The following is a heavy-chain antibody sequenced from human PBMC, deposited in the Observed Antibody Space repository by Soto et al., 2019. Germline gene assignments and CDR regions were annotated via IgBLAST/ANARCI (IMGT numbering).Heavy chain of an antibody. Sequence: GASVKVSCKASGYTFTSYGISWVRQAPGQGLEWMGWISAYNGNTNYAQKLQGRVTMTTDTSTSTAYMELRSLRSDDTAVYYCARVQERFLEWLYIPYYYYGMDVWRQGTTVTVSS. CDR1: GYTFTSYG. D-gene: IGHD3-3*01. V-gene: IGHV1-18*04. CDR2: ISAYNGNT. J-gene: IGHJ6*02. CDR3: ARVQERFLEWLYIPYYYYGMDV.